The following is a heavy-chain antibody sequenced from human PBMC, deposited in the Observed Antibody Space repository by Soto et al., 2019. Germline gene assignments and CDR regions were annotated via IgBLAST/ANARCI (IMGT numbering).Heavy chain of an antibody. CDR3: ARMGGPTYDILTDYYSGYFFDY. CDR2: FFGGGRT. D-gene: IGHD3-9*01. CDR1: GLTVSNNY. V-gene: IGHV3-66*01. Sequence: GGSLRLSCAASGLTVSNNYMSWVRQAPGKGLEWVSVFFGGGRTYYADSVKGRFTISRDDAKNMLYLQMNSLRAEDTAVYYCARMGGPTYDILTDYYSGYFFDYWGQGTLVTVSS. J-gene: IGHJ4*02.